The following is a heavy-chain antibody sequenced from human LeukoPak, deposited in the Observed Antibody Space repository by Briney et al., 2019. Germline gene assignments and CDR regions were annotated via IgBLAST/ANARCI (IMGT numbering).Heavy chain of an antibody. CDR3: ARATNPHYFDS. Sequence: ASVKVSCKASGYTFTGYYMHWVRQAPGQGLEWMGWINPNSGGTNYAQKFQGRVTMTRDTSISTAYMELSRLRSDDTAVYYCARATNPHYFDSWGQEPRVPVSS. J-gene: IGHJ4*02. V-gene: IGHV1-2*02. CDR1: GYTFTGYY. CDR2: INPNSGGT. D-gene: IGHD1-1*01.